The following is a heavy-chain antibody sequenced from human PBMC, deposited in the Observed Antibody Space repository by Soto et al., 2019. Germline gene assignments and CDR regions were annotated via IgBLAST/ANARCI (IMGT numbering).Heavy chain of an antibody. V-gene: IGHV5-51*01. J-gene: IGHJ4*02. CDR3: ARSPFGGKFIYFGY. Sequence: LGESLKISCEGSGYSFTTYWIGWVRQMPGEGLEWMGIIYPDDSDTRYSPSFQGQVTISADKSISTAYLQWSSLKASDTAMYYCARSPFGGKFIYFGYWGQGTLVTVSS. D-gene: IGHD3-16*01. CDR2: IYPDDSDT. CDR1: GYSFTTYW.